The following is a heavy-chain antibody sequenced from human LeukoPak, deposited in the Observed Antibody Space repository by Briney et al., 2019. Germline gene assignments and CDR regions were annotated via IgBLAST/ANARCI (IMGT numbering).Heavy chain of an antibody. D-gene: IGHD2-2*01. CDR3: ARDLGYQLPFLFDY. CDR2: IYHSGST. Sequence: SETLSLTCTVSGGSISSGGYYWSWIRQPPGKGLEWIGYIYHSGSTYYNPSLKSRVTISVDRSKNQFSLKLSSVTAADTAVYYCARDLGYQLPFLFDYWGQGTLVTVSS. J-gene: IGHJ4*02. CDR1: GGSISSGGYY. V-gene: IGHV4-30-2*01.